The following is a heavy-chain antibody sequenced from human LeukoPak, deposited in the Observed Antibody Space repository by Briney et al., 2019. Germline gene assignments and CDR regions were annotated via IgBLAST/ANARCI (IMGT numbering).Heavy chain of an antibody. CDR3: ANSPFRDSYDRSGYFSHRSYYFDY. CDR1: GGTFSSYA. CDR2: IIPIFGTA. J-gene: IGHJ4*02. Sequence: GASVKVSCKASGGTFSSYAISWVRQAPGQGLEWMGGIIPIFGTANYAQKFQGRVTITADKSTSTAYMELSSLRSEDTAVYYCANSPFRDSYDRSGYFSHRSYYFDYWGQGTLVTVSS. V-gene: IGHV1-69*06. D-gene: IGHD3-22*01.